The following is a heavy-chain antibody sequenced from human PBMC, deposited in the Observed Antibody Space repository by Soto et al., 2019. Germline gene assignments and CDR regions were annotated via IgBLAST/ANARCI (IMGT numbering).Heavy chain of an antibody. V-gene: IGHV1-46*01. D-gene: IGHD6-25*01. Sequence: ASVKVSCKASGYTFTSYSMHWVRQAPGQGLEWMGIINPSGGSTSYAQKFQGRVTMTRDTSTSTVYMELSSLRSEDTAVYYCARDRSRIAAAGIHDYWGQGTLVTVSS. CDR2: INPSGGST. CDR3: ARDRSRIAAAGIHDY. J-gene: IGHJ4*02. CDR1: GYTFTSYS.